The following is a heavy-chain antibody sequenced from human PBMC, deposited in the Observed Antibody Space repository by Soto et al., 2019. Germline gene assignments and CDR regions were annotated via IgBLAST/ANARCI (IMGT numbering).Heavy chain of an antibody. CDR3: ARTPPPYGYCDSTSCQNWSDH. V-gene: IGHV1-18*01. D-gene: IGHD2-2*01. CDR1: GFTFTSYG. J-gene: IGHJ5*02. Sequence: QVQLVQSGAEVKQPGASVKVSCKASGFTFTSYGFSWVRQAPGPGLELMGWISAYNGNTYYAQKFQDRVTLTTDTTTSTVYMDLRSLRSDDPAMYYCARTPPPYGYCDSTSCQNWSDHWGQGTLVTVSS. CDR2: ISAYNGNT.